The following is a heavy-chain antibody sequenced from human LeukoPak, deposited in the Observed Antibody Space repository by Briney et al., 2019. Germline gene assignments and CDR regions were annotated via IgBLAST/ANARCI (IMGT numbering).Heavy chain of an antibody. CDR3: ATSARTYIGSSLDY. V-gene: IGHV3-48*03. CDR2: ISSSGRNS. Sequence: GGSLRLSCAASEFTLSLYHINWVRQAPGKGLEWVAYISSSGRNSHYSDSVKGRFTISRDNAKNTLYLQMNSLRAEDTALYYCATSARTYIGSSLDYWGQGTLVTVSS. D-gene: IGHD2-15*01. CDR1: EFTLSLYH. J-gene: IGHJ4*02.